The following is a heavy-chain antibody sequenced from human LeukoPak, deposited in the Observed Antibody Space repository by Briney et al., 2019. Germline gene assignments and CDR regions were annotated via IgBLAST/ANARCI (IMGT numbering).Heavy chain of an antibody. CDR2: IYYSGTT. D-gene: IGHD4/OR15-4a*01. J-gene: IGHJ6*04. V-gene: IGHV4-59*01. CDR1: GFTISHYY. CDR3: AREDPQTKVPEGMDV. Sequence: SETLSLTCTVSGFTISHYYWSWIRQRPGKGLEWIAYIYYSGTTNYNLSLKSRVTISVDTSKNHFSLKLNSVTAADTAVYYCAREDPQTKVPEGMDVWGEGPAVTVSA.